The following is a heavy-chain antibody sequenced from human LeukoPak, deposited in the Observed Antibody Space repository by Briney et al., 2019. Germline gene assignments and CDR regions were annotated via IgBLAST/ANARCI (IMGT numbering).Heavy chain of an antibody. CDR2: ISSSSTTI. CDR1: GFTFSSNS. D-gene: IGHD5/OR15-5a*01. V-gene: IGHV3-48*01. CDR3: ARLLRGSLDY. Sequence: AGGSLRLSCAASGFTFSSNSMNWVRQAPGKGLEWVSYISSSSTTIHYADSVKGRFTVSRDNGKNTLCLQMNSLRAEDTAVYYCARLLRGSLDYWGQGSQVTVSS. J-gene: IGHJ4*02.